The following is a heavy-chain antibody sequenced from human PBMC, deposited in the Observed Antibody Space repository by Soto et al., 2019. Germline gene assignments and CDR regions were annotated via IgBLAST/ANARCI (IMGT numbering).Heavy chain of an antibody. D-gene: IGHD3-3*01. CDR1: GFTFSTYR. Sequence: EVQLVESGGGLVQPGGSLRLSCVASGFTFSTYRMNWVRQAPGKGLEWISYISSSSSTTYADSVKGRFTISRDNAKNSLYLQMNSLRDEDTAVYYCARTIWSGYLQADYWGQGTLVTVSS. CDR2: ISSSSST. V-gene: IGHV3-48*02. J-gene: IGHJ4*02. CDR3: ARTIWSGYLQADY.